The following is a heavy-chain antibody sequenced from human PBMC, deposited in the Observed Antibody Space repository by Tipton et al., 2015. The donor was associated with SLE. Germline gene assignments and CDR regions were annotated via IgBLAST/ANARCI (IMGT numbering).Heavy chain of an antibody. V-gene: IGHV3-49*04. D-gene: IGHD1-26*01. J-gene: IGHJ4*02. CDR1: GFTFADYA. CDR3: VRGRQFLPSFFDY. Sequence: SLRLSCTTSGFTFADYALSWVRQHPGKGLQWVAFIRSKSYGGSAEYAPSVKGRFTISRDDSRSVASLQMNNLQTEDTAVYYCVRGRQFLPSFFDYWGQGTLVTVSS. CDR2: IRSKSYGGSA.